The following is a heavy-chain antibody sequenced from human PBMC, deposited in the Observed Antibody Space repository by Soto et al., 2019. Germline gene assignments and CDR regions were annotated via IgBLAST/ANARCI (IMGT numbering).Heavy chain of an antibody. D-gene: IGHD2-15*01. V-gene: IGHV3-23*01. CDR2: ISGSGGST. CDR3: AKAYSVVVAATPTWFDP. CDR1: GFTFSSYA. J-gene: IGHJ5*02. Sequence: GGSLRLSCAASGFTFSSYAMSWVRQAPGKGLEWVSAISGSGGSTYYADSVKGRFTISRDNSKNTLYLQVNSLRAEDTAVYYCAKAYSVVVAATPTWFDPWGQGTLVTVSS.